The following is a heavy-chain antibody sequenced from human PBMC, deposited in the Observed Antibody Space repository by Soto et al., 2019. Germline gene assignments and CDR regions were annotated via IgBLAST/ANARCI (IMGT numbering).Heavy chain of an antibody. CDR2: IHYSGST. CDR3: ARGGGIVVVPAAMGLTFDY. J-gene: IGHJ4*02. D-gene: IGHD2-2*01. V-gene: IGHV4-59*12. CDR1: GGSISSYY. Sequence: SETLSLTCTVSGGSISSYYWSWIRQSPGKGLEWIGYIHYSGSTKSNPSLKSRVTISVDTSKNQFSLKLSSVTAADTAVYYCARGGGIVVVPAAMGLTFDYWGQGTLVTVSS.